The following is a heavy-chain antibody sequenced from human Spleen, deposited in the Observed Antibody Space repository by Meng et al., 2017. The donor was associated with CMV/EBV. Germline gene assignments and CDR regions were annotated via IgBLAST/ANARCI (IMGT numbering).Heavy chain of an antibody. V-gene: IGHV1-2*02. CDR2: INPNSGGT. D-gene: IGHD6-19*01. CDR1: GYTFTGYY. J-gene: IGHJ4*02. Sequence: ASVKVTCKASGYTFTGYYMHWVRQAPGQGLEWMGWINPNSGGTNYAQKFQGRVTMTRDTSISTAYMELSRLRSDDTAVYYCASPWAVAGVFDYWGQGTLVTVSS. CDR3: ASPWAVAGVFDY.